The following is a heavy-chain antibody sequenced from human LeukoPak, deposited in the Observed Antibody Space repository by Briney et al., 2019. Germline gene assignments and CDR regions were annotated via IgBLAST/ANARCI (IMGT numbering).Heavy chain of an antibody. CDR2: IYHSGST. V-gene: IGHV4-38-2*02. CDR1: GYSISSGYY. J-gene: IGHJ6*03. D-gene: IGHD4-11*01. Sequence: SETLSLTCTVSGYSISSGYYWGWIRQPPGKGLAWIGSIYHSGSTYYNPSLKSRVTISVDTSKNQFSLKLSSVTAADTAVYYCARDMTTLSYYYYYYMDVWGKGTTVTVSS. CDR3: ARDMTTLSYYYYYYMDV.